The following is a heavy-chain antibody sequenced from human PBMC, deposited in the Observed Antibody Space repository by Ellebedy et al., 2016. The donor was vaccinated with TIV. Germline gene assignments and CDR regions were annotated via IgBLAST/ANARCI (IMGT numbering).Heavy chain of an antibody. D-gene: IGHD3-10*01. CDR2: IYYSGST. V-gene: IGHV4-39*01. J-gene: IGHJ5*02. CDR1: GGSISSSSYY. Sequence: MPSETLSLTCTVSGGSISSSSYYWGWIRQPPGKGLEWIGSIYYSGSTYYNPSLKSRVTISVDTSKNQFSLKLSSVTAADTAVYYCASRHKGYGYWFDPWGQGTLVTVSS. CDR3: ASRHKGYGYWFDP.